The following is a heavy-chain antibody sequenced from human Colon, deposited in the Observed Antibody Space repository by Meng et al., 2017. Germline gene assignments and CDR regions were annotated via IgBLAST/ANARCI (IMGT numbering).Heavy chain of an antibody. J-gene: IGHJ4*02. V-gene: IGHV4-4*02. CDR3: ARGYGGLDY. D-gene: IGHD3-10*01. CDR1: GDSISRVIW. Sequence: VQLQESGPGLVKPSGTLALTCTVSGDSISRVIWWCLVRQPPGKGLGWIGEVYHRGDTYYNPSLGSRVTISIDTSKNQFSLKVTSATAADTAVYYCARGYGGLDYWGQGTLVTVSS. CDR2: VYHRGDT.